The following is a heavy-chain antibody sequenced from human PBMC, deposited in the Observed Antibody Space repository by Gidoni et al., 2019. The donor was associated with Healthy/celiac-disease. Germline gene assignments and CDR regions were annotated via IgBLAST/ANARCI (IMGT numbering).Heavy chain of an antibody. CDR1: GGSFSGYY. V-gene: IGHV4-34*01. Sequence: QVQLQQWGAGLLKPSETLSLTCAVYGGSFSGYYWSWIRQPPGKGLEWIGEINHSGSTNYNPSLKSRVTISVDTSKNQFSLKLSSVTAADTAVYYCARGPGPLRFFNYWGQGTLVTVSS. CDR2: INHSGST. CDR3: ARGPGPLRFFNY. J-gene: IGHJ4*02. D-gene: IGHD3-3*01.